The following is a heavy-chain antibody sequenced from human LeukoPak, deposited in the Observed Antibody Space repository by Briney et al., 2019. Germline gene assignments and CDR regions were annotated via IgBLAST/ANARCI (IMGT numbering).Heavy chain of an antibody. J-gene: IGHJ4*02. Sequence: PGGSLRLSCAASGFTFSSYAMSWVRQAPGKGLEWVSAISGSGGSTYYADSVKGRFTISRDNSKNTLYLQMNSLRAEDTAVYYCANGARRITIFGGVIYTPFDYWGQGTLVTVSS. CDR3: ANGARRITIFGGVIYTPFDY. D-gene: IGHD3-3*01. CDR2: ISGSGGST. CDR1: GFTFSSYA. V-gene: IGHV3-23*01.